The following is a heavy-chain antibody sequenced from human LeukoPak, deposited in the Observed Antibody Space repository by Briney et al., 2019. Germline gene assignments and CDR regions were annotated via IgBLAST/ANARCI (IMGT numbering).Heavy chain of an antibody. V-gene: IGHV3-30*18. CDR1: GFTFSSYG. CDR2: ISYDGSNK. CDR3: AKDAVGATGFDY. J-gene: IGHJ4*02. D-gene: IGHD1-26*01. Sequence: PGGSLRLSCAASGFTFSSYGMHWVRQAPGKGLEWVAVISYDGSNKYYADSVKGRFTISRDNSKNTLYLQMNSLRAEDTAVYYCAKDAVGATGFDYWGQGTLVTVSS.